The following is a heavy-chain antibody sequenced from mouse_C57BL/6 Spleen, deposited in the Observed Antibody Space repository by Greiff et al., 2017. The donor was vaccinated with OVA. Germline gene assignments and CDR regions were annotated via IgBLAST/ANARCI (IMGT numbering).Heavy chain of an antibody. CDR1: GYTFTDYD. Sequence: QVQLQQSGAELVRPGASVTLSCTASGYTFTDYDMHWVKQTPVHGLEWIGAIDPETGGTAYNQKFKGQAILTADKSSSHAYMELRCLTSEDSTVYYCTRVVSGSSWWAYWGQGTLVTVSA. V-gene: IGHV1-15*01. D-gene: IGHD1-1*01. CDR2: IDPETGGT. CDR3: TRVVSGSSWWAY. J-gene: IGHJ3*01.